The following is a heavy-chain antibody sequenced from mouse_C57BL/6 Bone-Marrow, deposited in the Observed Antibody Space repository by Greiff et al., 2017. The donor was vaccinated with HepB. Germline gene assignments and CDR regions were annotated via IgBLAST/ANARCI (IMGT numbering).Heavy chain of an antibody. CDR2: IDPSDIYT. V-gene: IGHV1-69*01. J-gene: IGHJ2*01. D-gene: IGHD1-1*01. Sequence: QVQLQQPGAELVMPGASVKLSCKASGYTFTSYWMHWVKQRPGQGLEWIGEIDPSDIYTNYNQKFKGKSTLTVDKSSSTAYMQLSSLTSEYSAVYYCARRDYGSSYYFDYWGQGTTLTVSS. CDR3: ARRDYGSSYYFDY. CDR1: GYTFTSYW.